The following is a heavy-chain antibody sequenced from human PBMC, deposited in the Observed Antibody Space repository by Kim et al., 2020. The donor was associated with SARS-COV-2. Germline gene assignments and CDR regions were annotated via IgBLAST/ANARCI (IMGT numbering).Heavy chain of an antibody. Sequence: PYRRSRVTISVATSKNHFSLWLSSVTAADTAVYYCARDMSGGSGAYVDHWGQGTLVTVSS. J-gene: IGHJ4*02. D-gene: IGHD3-10*01. V-gene: IGHV4-61*03. CDR3: ARDMSGGSGAYVDH.